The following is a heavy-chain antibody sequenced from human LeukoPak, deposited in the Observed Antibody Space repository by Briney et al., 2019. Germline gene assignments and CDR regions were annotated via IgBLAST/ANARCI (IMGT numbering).Heavy chain of an antibody. CDR2: ISSSGSTK. Sequence: GGSLRLSCAASGFTFSDYYMSWIRQAPGKGLEWVSYISSSGSTKYYADSVKGRFTISRDNAKNSLYLHMSSLRVEDTGIYYCARESYGGTGFDFWGQGTLSTVSS. CDR1: GFTFSDYY. J-gene: IGHJ4*02. CDR3: ARESYGGTGFDF. D-gene: IGHD4-23*01. V-gene: IGHV3-11*04.